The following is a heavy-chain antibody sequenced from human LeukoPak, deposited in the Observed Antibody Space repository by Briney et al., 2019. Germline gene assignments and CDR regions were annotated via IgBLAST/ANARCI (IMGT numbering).Heavy chain of an antibody. CDR3: ARIPPTSLG. D-gene: IGHD1-26*01. CDR1: GFTFSNYG. V-gene: IGHV3-33*01. Sequence: GGSLRLSCAASGFTFSNYGMHWVRQAPGKGLEWVTVIWYDGSNKFYADSVKGRFTISRDDSRNTLYLQMNSLRAEDTAVYYCARIPPTSLGWGQGTLVTVSS. CDR2: IWYDGSNK. J-gene: IGHJ4*02.